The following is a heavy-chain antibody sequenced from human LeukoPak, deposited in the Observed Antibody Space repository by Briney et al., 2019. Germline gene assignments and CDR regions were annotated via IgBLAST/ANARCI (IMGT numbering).Heavy chain of an antibody. CDR2: IIPILGIA. CDR3: ARVGDYYYYYMDV. J-gene: IGHJ6*03. V-gene: IGHV1-69*04. D-gene: IGHD3-16*01. CDR1: GGTFSSYA. Sequence: GASVKVSCKASGGTFSSYAISWVRQAPGQGLEWMGRIIPILGIANYAQKFQGRVTITTDESTSTAYMELSSLRSEDTAVYYCARVGDYYYYYMDVWGKGTTVTVSS.